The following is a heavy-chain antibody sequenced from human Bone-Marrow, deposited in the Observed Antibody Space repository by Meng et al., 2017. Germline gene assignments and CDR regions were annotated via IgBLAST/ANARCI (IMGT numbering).Heavy chain of an antibody. V-gene: IGHV3-30*04. CDR2: ISYDGSNK. D-gene: IGHD5/OR15-5a*01. Sequence: GESLKISCAASGFTFSSYAMHWVRQAPGKGLEWVAVISYDGSNKYYADSVKGRFTISRDNSKNTLYLQMNSLRAEDTAVYYCARHSVYDLGYGMDVWGQGTTVTVSS. CDR3: ARHSVYDLGYGMDV. J-gene: IGHJ6*02. CDR1: GFTFSSYA.